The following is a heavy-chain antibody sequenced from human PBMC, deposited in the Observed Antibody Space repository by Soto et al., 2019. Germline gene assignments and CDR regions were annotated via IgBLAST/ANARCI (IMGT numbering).Heavy chain of an antibody. D-gene: IGHD4-17*01. CDR1: GFTFRSYS. V-gene: IGHV3-48*01. CDR3: ASTCQTVALDAFDI. Sequence: GGSLRLSCAASGFTFRSYSMNGFRQAPGKGLEWVSYISSSSSTIYYADSVKGRFTISRDNAKNSLYLQMNSLRAEDTAVYYCASTCQTVALDAFDIWGQGTMVTVSS. J-gene: IGHJ3*02. CDR2: ISSSSSTI.